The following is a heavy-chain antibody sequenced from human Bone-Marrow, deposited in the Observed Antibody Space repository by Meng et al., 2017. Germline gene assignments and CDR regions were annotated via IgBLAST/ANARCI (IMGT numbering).Heavy chain of an antibody. D-gene: IGHD3-22*01. CDR1: GFSVSHNY. Sequence: GGSLRLSCAASGFSVSHNYMSWVRQAPGKGLEWVAVIWYDGSNKYYADSVKGRFTISRDNSKNTLYLQMNSLRAEDTAVYYCARELFHYYDSSGYYGFDYWGQGTLVTVSS. V-gene: IGHV3-33*08. CDR2: IWYDGSNK. J-gene: IGHJ4*02. CDR3: ARELFHYYDSSGYYGFDY.